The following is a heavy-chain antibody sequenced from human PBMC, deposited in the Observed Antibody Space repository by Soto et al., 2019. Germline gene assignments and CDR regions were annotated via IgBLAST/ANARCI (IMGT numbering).Heavy chain of an antibody. CDR1: GGSISSSSYY. Sequence: QLQLQESGPGLVKPSETLSLTCTVSGGSISSSSYYWGWIRQPPGKGLEWIGSIYYSGCTYYNPSLKSRVTISVDTSKNQFSLKLSSVTAADTAVYYCARHKTLEWYSGSYFGYWGQGTLVTVSS. J-gene: IGHJ4*02. D-gene: IGHD1-26*01. V-gene: IGHV4-39*01. CDR2: IYYSGCT. CDR3: ARHKTLEWYSGSYFGY.